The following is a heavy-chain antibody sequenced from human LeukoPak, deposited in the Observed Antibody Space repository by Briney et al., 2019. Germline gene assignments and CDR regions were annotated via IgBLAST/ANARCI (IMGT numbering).Heavy chain of an antibody. Sequence: SETLSLTCTVSGTSISRHYWSWLRQSAGLGLEWLGYISTTGSTTYNPSLEGRVTMSEDTSQNQLSLTLSSVTAADTAVYFCARQDGLWVGDLGGWFDFWVQGIQVTVSS. D-gene: IGHD3-10*01. CDR1: GTSISRHY. V-gene: IGHV4-4*09. CDR2: ISTTGST. J-gene: IGHJ5*01. CDR3: ARQDGLWVGDLGGWFDF.